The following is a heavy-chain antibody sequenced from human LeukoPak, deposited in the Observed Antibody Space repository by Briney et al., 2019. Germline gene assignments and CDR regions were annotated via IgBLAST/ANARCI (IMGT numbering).Heavy chain of an antibody. Sequence: PSETLSLTCAVYGGSFSGYYWSWIRQPPGKGLEWIGEINHSGSTNYNPSLKSRDTISVDTSKNQFSLKLSSVTAADTAVYYCARGPRGRYYYDSSGYYYDYWGQGTLVTVSS. CDR1: GGSFSGYY. D-gene: IGHD3-22*01. J-gene: IGHJ4*02. CDR2: INHSGST. V-gene: IGHV4-34*01. CDR3: ARGPRGRYYYDSSGYYYDY.